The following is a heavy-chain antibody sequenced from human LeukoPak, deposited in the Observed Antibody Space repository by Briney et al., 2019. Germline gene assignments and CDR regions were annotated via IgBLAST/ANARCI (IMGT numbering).Heavy chain of an antibody. CDR3: ARDAPHDYGGKRGFALGY. CDR2: IYYSGST. Sequence: PSETLSLTCTVSGGAISSSSYYWGWIRQPPGKGLEWIGSIYYSGSTYYNPSLKSRVTISVDTSKNQFSLKLSSVTAADTAVYYCARDAPHDYGGKRGFALGYWGQGTLVTVSS. D-gene: IGHD4-23*01. V-gene: IGHV4-39*07. CDR1: GGAISSSSYY. J-gene: IGHJ4*02.